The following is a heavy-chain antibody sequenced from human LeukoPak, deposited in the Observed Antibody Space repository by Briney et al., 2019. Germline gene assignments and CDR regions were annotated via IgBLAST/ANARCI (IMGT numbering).Heavy chain of an antibody. CDR2: IKQDGSEK. CDR3: ARDRRSGGSSYYFDY. Sequence: GGSLRLSCAASGFTFSSYWMSWVSQAPGKRVEWVANIKQDGSEKYYVDSVKGRFTISRDNAKNSLYLQMNSLRAEDTAVYYCARDRRSGGSSYYFDYWGQGTLVTVSS. J-gene: IGHJ4*02. V-gene: IGHV3-7*04. D-gene: IGHD2-15*01. CDR1: GFTFSSYW.